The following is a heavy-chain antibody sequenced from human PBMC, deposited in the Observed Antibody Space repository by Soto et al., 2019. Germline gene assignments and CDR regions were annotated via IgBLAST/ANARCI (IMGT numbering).Heavy chain of an antibody. V-gene: IGHV3-21*01. CDR3: SGCSGGACHRNYGMDV. CDR1: GFTFSSCT. J-gene: IGHJ6*02. D-gene: IGHD2-15*01. CDR2: ISPSTSHI. Sequence: EVHLVESGGGLVKPXGSLRLSCAVSGFTFSSCTMNWVRQAPGKGLEWVSSISPSTSHIYYTDSVKGRFTISRDNAKNSLFLQMNSLRAEDTAVYYCSGCSGGACHRNYGMDVWGQGTTVTVSS.